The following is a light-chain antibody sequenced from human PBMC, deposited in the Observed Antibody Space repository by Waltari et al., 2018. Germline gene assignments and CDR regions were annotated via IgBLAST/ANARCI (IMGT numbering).Light chain of an antibody. V-gene: IGKV1-9*01. CDR3: QQLNSYPST. CDR1: QGISSY. CDR2: AAS. J-gene: IGKJ1*01. Sequence: DIQLTQSPSFLSASVGDRVTITCRASQGISSYLAWSQQKPGKAPKLLIYAASTLQSGVPSRFSGSGSGTEFTLTINSLQPEDFATYYCQQLNSYPSTFGQGTKVEIK.